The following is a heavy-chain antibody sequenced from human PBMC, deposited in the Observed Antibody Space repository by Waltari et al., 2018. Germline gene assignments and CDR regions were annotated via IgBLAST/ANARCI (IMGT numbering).Heavy chain of an antibody. Sequence: QVQLQQWGAGLLKPSETLSLTCAVYGGSFSGYYWSWIRQPPGKGLEWIGEINHSGSTNYNPSLKSRVTISVDTSKNQFSLKLSSVTAADTAVYYCARGSQYYDFWSGYPRFDYWGQGTLVTVSS. J-gene: IGHJ4*02. CDR3: ARGSQYYDFWSGYPRFDY. D-gene: IGHD3-3*01. CDR1: GGSFSGYY. V-gene: IGHV4-34*01. CDR2: INHSGST.